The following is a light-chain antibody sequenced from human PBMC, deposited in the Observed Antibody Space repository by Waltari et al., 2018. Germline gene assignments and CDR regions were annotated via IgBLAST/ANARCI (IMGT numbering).Light chain of an antibody. CDR2: DAS. Sequence: EIVLTQSPATLSLSPGERATLPCRASQSVSSYLAWYQQKPGQAPRLLIYDASNRATGIPARFSGSGSGTDFTLTISSLEPEDFAGYYCQQRSNFGPETKVDIK. CDR3: QQRSN. V-gene: IGKV3-11*01. J-gene: IGKJ3*01. CDR1: QSVSSY.